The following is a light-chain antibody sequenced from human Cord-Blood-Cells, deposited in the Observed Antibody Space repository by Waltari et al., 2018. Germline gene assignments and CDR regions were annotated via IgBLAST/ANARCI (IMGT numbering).Light chain of an antibody. Sequence: DIVMTQSPDSLAVSLGERATINCKSSQSVLYSSNNKNYLAWYQQKPGRPPKLLSYWASIRESGVPDRFSGSGSGTDFTLTISSLQAEDVAVYYCQQYYSTPPTFGGGTKVEIK. V-gene: IGKV4-1*01. CDR2: WAS. CDR1: QSVLYSSNNKNY. J-gene: IGKJ4*01. CDR3: QQYYSTPPT.